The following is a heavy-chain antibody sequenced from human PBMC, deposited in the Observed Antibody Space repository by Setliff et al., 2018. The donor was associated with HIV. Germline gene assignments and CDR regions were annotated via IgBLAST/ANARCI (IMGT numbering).Heavy chain of an antibody. CDR3: ASGALLPTIDY. Sequence: PGGSLRLSCAASGFTFNNYAMNWVRQAPGKGLEWLSIIGGNGVNTYYADSVEGRFTISRHSSKNTLYLQMNSLRTEDTAVYYCASGALLPTIDYWGRGTLVTVSS. CDR2: IGGNGVNT. D-gene: IGHD3-10*01. J-gene: IGHJ4*02. V-gene: IGHV3-23*01. CDR1: GFTFNNYA.